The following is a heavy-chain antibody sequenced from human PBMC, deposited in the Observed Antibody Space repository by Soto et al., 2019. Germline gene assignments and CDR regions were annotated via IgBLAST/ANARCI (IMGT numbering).Heavy chain of an antibody. D-gene: IGHD3-10*01. J-gene: IGHJ4*02. CDR1: GFTFSSYW. CDR3: ARGRPVPY. Sequence: EVQLVESGGGLVQPGGSLRLSCAASGFTFSSYWMSWVRQAPGKGLEWVANVNQDGSEKFYVDSVKGRFTISRDNAMNSMYLQMNSLRAEHTAVYYCARGRPVPYWGQGTLVTVSS. V-gene: IGHV3-7*01. CDR2: VNQDGSEK.